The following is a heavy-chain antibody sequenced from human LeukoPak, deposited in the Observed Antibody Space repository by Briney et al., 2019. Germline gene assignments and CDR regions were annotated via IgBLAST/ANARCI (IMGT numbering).Heavy chain of an antibody. V-gene: IGHV1-2*02. CDR3: SISQNVTNIVAP. Sequence: SVKVSCKASGYTFAAIHIHWVRQAPGHGLKWMDWIKPNGDGAIYAPKFQRRVPMTRGTSITKAYMELNILSFDDTAVSFCSISQNVTNIVAPWGQGDLVTVSS. J-gene: IGHJ5*02. CDR1: GYTFAAIH. CDR2: IKPNGDGA. D-gene: IGHD1-1*01.